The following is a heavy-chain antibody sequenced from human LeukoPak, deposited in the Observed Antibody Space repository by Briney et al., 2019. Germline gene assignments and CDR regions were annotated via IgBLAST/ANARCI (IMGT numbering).Heavy chain of an antibody. Sequence: ASVKVSCKASGYTFTGYYMHWVRQAPGQGLEWMGWINANSGGTNYAQKFQGRVTMTRDTSISTAYMELSRLRSDDTAVYYCARDRDSEYYDSSGYYYFDYWGQGTLVTVSS. V-gene: IGHV1-2*02. CDR3: ARDRDSEYYDSSGYYYFDY. J-gene: IGHJ4*02. CDR1: GYTFTGYY. CDR2: INANSGGT. D-gene: IGHD3-22*01.